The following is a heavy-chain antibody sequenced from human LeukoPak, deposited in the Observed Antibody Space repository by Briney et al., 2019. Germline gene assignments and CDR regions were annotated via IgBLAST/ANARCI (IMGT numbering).Heavy chain of an antibody. CDR2: IKQDVTEK. Sequence: GGSLRLSCAASGFTFSSYWMSWVRQAPGKGLEWVAYIKQDVTEKYYVDSVKGRFSISRDNAKNSLYLQMNSLRAEDTAVYYCAKVNYDYVWGSYRYGYFDYWGQGTLVTVSS. CDR1: GFTFSSYW. V-gene: IGHV3-7*03. CDR3: AKVNYDYVWGSYRYGYFDY. D-gene: IGHD3-16*02. J-gene: IGHJ4*02.